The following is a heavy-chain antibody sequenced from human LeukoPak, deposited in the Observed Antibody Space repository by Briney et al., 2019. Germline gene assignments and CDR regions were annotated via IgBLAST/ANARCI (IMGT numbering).Heavy chain of an antibody. CDR3: ARLGGNIRSSPIDY. CDR1: GFTFSSYW. Sequence: QPGVPLTLSCAASGFTFSSYWMQWARQAPGKGRVWGSRINSYGRSTVYADPVEGRFTISRDNATNTLYLQMNSLRAEDTAVYYCARLGGNIRSSPIDYWGQGTLVTVSS. CDR2: INSYGRST. D-gene: IGHD3-10*01. V-gene: IGHV3-74*01. J-gene: IGHJ4*02.